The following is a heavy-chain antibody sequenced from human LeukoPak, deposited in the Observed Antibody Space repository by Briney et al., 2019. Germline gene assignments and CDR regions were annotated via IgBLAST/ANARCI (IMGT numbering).Heavy chain of an antibody. D-gene: IGHD5-12*01. J-gene: IGHJ4*02. V-gene: IGHV3-23*01. CDR2: ISGGGAVT. CDR1: GFTFSSYA. Sequence: PGLSLRLFCTASGFTFSSYAMSWVRQAPGKGLAWVSSISGGGAVTYYADSVKGRFTISRDNSKNTVYLQMNSLRAEDTAVYYCAKEPRVATIEIFDYWGQGTLVTVSS. CDR3: AKEPRVATIEIFDY.